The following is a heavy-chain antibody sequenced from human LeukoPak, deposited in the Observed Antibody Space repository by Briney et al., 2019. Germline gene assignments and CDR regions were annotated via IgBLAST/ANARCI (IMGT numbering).Heavy chain of an antibody. V-gene: IGHV4-59*01. J-gene: IGHJ3*02. CDR3: ASFIAVAGNDAFDI. CDR1: GGSISSYY. D-gene: IGHD6-19*01. CDR2: IYYSGST. Sequence: KTSETLSLTCTVSGGSISSYYWSWIRQPPGKGLEWIGYIYYSGSTNYNPSLKSRVTISVDTSKNQFTLKLSSVTAADTAVYYCASFIAVAGNDAFDIWGQGTMVTVSS.